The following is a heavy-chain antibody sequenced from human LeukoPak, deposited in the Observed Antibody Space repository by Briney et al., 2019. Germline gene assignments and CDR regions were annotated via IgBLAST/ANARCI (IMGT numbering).Heavy chain of an antibody. Sequence: KSGGSLRLSCAASTFTLNTYTMNWVRQAPGKGLEWVSSISSSNYIYYADSVKGRFTISRDNAKNSLYLQMDNLRAEDTAVYYCARDRRPSYCGGDCYEDYFDYWGQGTLVTVSS. J-gene: IGHJ4*02. V-gene: IGHV3-21*01. CDR1: TFTLNTYT. D-gene: IGHD2-21*02. CDR3: ARDRRPSYCGGDCYEDYFDY. CDR2: ISSSNYI.